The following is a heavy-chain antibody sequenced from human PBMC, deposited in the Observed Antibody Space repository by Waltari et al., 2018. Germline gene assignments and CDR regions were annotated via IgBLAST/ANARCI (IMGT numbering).Heavy chain of an antibody. CDR3: ARGDDDYYDSSGYYYYFDY. CDR1: GGTFSSYA. J-gene: IGHJ4*02. CDR2: IIPIFGTA. D-gene: IGHD3-22*01. V-gene: IGHV1-69*12. Sequence: QVQLVQSGAEVKKPGSSVKVSCKASGGTFSSYAISWVRQAPGQGLEWMGGIIPIFGTANYAQKFQGRVTITADESTSTAYMELSSLRSEDTAVYYCARGDDDYYDSSGYYYYFDYWGQGTLVTVSS.